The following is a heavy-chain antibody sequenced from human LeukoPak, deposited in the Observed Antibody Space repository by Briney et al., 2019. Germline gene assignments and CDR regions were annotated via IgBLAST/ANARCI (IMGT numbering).Heavy chain of an antibody. CDR2: ISHSGST. V-gene: IGHV4-34*01. J-gene: IGHJ4*02. Sequence: PSETLSLTCAVYGGSFSGYYWSWIRQPPGKGLEWIGEISHSGSTNYNPSLKSRVTISVDTSKNQFSLKLSSVTAADTAVYYCARRDYDFWSGYYNAFDYWGQGTLVTVSS. CDR3: ARRDYDFWSGYYNAFDY. D-gene: IGHD3-3*01. CDR1: GGSFSGYY.